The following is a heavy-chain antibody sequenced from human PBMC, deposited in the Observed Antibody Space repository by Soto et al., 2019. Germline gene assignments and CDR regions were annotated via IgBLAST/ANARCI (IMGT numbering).Heavy chain of an antibody. CDR3: ARDLGYYDSSGYFDY. D-gene: IGHD3-22*01. V-gene: IGHV3-11*01. CDR1: GFTFSDYY. J-gene: IGHJ4*02. CDR2: ISSSDNII. Sequence: QVQLVESGGGLVKPGGSLRLSCAASGFTFSDYYMSWIRQAPGKGLEWVSYISSSDNIIYYADSVKGRFTISRDNAKNLLYLQMNSLRAEDTAVYYCARDLGYYDSSGYFDYLGQGTLVTVSS.